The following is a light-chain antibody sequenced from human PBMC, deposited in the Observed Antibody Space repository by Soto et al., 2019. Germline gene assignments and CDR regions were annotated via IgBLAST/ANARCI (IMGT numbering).Light chain of an antibody. CDR2: DAS. V-gene: IGKV3-11*01. Sequence: EIVLTQSPATLSLSPGERATLSCRASQSVSSYLTWYQQKPGQAPRLLIYDASNQATGIPARFSGSVSGTDFTLTIRSLEPEDFAVYYCQQRSNWPLTFGGGTKVEIK. CDR3: QQRSNWPLT. CDR1: QSVSSY. J-gene: IGKJ4*01.